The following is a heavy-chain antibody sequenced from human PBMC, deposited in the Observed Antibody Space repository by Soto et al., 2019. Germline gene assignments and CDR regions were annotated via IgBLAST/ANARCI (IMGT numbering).Heavy chain of an antibody. D-gene: IGHD5-18*01. CDR1: GYIFSDYY. CDR3: ARVLYRNVIHA. CDR2: IDPRNGGT. J-gene: IGHJ4*02. Sequence: QVQLVQSGFDVKKPGASFTVSCKASGYIFSDYYIHWVRQAPGQGLEWMGWIDPRNGGTKYAQKFQDRLTMTTDTSTSTAFLELRRLRLDDTAVFFCARVLYRNVIHAWGQGTLVTVSS. V-gene: IGHV1-2*02.